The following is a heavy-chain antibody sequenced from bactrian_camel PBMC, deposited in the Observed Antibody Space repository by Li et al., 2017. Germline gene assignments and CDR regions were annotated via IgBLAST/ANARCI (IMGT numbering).Heavy chain of an antibody. Sequence: HVQLVESGGGLVQPGGSLRLSCAASGFTSSPYSMTWVRQALGKGLEWVSSVRSDGTDTYYAESVKGRFTISRDNAKSTVHLQMNNLQFEDTALYYCATDHDLTAIMGLGLLNLLYWGQGTQVTVS. CDR1: GFTSSPYS. CDR3: ATDHDLTAIMGLGLLNLLY. J-gene: IGHJ4*01. CDR2: VRSDGTDT. D-gene: IGHD3*01. V-gene: IGHV3S6*01.